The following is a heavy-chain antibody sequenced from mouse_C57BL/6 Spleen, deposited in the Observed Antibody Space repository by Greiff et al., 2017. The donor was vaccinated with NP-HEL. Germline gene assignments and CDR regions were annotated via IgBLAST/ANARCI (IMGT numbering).Heavy chain of an antibody. CDR3: AAAGYG. CDR1: GYTFTGYW. CDR2: ILPGSGST. J-gene: IGHJ2*01. D-gene: IGHD2-14*01. V-gene: IGHV1-9*01. Sequence: QVQLKQSGAELMKPGASVKLSCKATGYTFTGYWLAWVKQTPVHCLEWIGEILPGSGSTNYNEKFKVKDTFTADTSSNTAYMQLSSLTTEDSAIYYCAAAGYGWGQGTTLTVSS.